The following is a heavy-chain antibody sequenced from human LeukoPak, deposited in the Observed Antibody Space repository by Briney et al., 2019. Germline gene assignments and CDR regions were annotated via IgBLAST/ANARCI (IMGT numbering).Heavy chain of an antibody. CDR2: IYHSGST. CDR1: GGSISSGGYS. Sequence: TSQTLSLTCAVSGGSISSGGYSWSWIRQPPGKGLEWIGYIYHSGSTYYNPSLKSRVTISVDRSKNQFSLKLSSVTAADTAVYYCASSGYSSSWYAFPLDYWGQGTLVTVSS. D-gene: IGHD6-13*01. J-gene: IGHJ4*02. V-gene: IGHV4-30-2*01. CDR3: ASSGYSSSWYAFPLDY.